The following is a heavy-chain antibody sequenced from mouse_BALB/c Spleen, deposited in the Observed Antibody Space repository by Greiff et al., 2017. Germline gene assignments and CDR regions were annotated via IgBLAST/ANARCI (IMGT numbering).Heavy chain of an antibody. CDR2: IYPGDGDT. D-gene: IGHD1-2*01. J-gene: IGHJ4*01. CDR3: ARRITTAQYAMDY. V-gene: IGHV1-87*01. CDR1: GYTFTSYW. Sequence: QVQLKESGAELARPGASVKLSCKASGYTFTSYWMQWVKQRPGQGLEWIGAIYPGDGDTRYTQKFKGKATLTADKSSSTAYMQLSSLASEDSAVYYCARRITTAQYAMDYWGQGTSVTVSS.